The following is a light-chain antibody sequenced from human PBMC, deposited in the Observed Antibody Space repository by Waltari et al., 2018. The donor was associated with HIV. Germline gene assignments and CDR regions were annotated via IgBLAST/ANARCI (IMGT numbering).Light chain of an antibody. V-gene: IGLV2-11*01. CDR2: DVS. Sequence: QSALTQPRSVSGSPGQSVTISCTGTSSDVGGYNYVSWYQQHPGKAPQLMIYDVSKRPSGVPDRFSGSTSGNTASLTISGLQAEDEADYYCCSYAGSFWVFGGGTKLTVL. CDR3: CSYAGSFWV. J-gene: IGLJ3*02. CDR1: SSDVGGYNY.